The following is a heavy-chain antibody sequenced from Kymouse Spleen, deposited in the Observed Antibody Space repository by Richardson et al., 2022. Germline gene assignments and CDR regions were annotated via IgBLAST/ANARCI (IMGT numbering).Heavy chain of an antibody. D-gene: IGHD2-15*01,IGHD2-2*02. CDR1: GFTFDDYA. CDR2: ISWNSGSI. Sequence: EVQLVESGGGLVQPGRSLRLSCAASGFTFDDYAMHWVRQAPGKGLEWVSGISWNSGSIGYADSVKGRFTISRDNAKNSLYLQMNSLRAEDTALYYCAKDRGKLPLYYYGMDVWGQGTTVTVSS. V-gene: IGHV3-9*01. J-gene: IGHJ6*02. CDR3: AKDRGKLPLYYYGMDV.